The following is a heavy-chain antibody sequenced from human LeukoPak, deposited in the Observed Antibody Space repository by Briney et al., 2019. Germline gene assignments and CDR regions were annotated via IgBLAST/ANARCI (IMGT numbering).Heavy chain of an antibody. CDR2: ISAYNGNT. D-gene: IGHD3-3*01. V-gene: IGHV1-18*01. CDR1: GYTFTSYG. Sequence: ASVKVSCKASGYTFTSYGISWVRQAPGQGLEWMGWISAYNGNTNYAQKLQGRVTMTTDTSTSTAYMGLRSLRSDDTAVYYRARDRRITIFGVVSAYAFDIWGQGTMVTVSS. J-gene: IGHJ3*02. CDR3: ARDRRITIFGVVSAYAFDI.